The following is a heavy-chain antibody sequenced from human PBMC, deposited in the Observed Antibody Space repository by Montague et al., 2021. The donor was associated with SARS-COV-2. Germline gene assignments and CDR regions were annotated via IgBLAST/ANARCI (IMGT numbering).Heavy chain of an antibody. CDR2: INHSGST. CDR3: ARAQVTIFGVLIMLPAAGAFDI. CDR1: DGSFSGYY. V-gene: IGHV4-34*01. D-gene: IGHD3-3*01. Sequence: SETLSLTCAVYDGSFSGYYWSWIRQPPGKGLEWIGEINHSGSTNYNPSLKSRVTISVDRSKNQFSLKLNSVSAADTAVYYCARAQVTIFGVLIMLPAAGAFDIWGQGTMVTVSS. J-gene: IGHJ3*02.